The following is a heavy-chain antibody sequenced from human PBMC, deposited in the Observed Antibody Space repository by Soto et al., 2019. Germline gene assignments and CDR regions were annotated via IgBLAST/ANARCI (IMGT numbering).Heavy chain of an antibody. CDR2: IDYSGST. CDR1: GGSVSSRTYY. CDR3: ASVPYYDFWSGSRSPSYYYYGIDV. D-gene: IGHD3-3*01. Sequence: TLSLTCTVSGGSVSSRTYYWAWIRQSPGKGLEGIGNIDYSGSTYDNPSLKRRVIMSVDTSRKQFSLKLSSVSVADTAVYSCASVPYYDFWSGSRSPSYYYYGIDVWGQGTTVTVSS. J-gene: IGHJ6*02. V-gene: IGHV4-39*01.